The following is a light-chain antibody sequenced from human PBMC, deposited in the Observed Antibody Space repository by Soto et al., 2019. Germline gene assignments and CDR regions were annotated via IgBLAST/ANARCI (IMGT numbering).Light chain of an antibody. J-gene: IGKJ1*01. Sequence: DIHMSQSPSFLSASVGASVTITCRANQTITHYLNWYQQKPGRAPALLIYDASSLQSCVPSRFSGRGSGTDVSLTISSLQRADFATYYCQQSYVLPRTFGQGTKVEI. CDR3: QQSYVLPRT. CDR1: QTITHY. CDR2: DAS. V-gene: IGKV1-39*01.